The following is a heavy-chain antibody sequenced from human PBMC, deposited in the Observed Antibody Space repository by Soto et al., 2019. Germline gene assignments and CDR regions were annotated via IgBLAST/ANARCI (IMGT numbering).Heavy chain of an antibody. V-gene: IGHV3-7*01. J-gene: IGHJ6*03. CDR1: GFTISSYW. CDR3: ASLGSSSWSYYYHYYMDV. Sequence: PGGSLRLSCAASGFTISSYWMSWVRQAPGKGLEWVANIKQDGSEKYYVDSAKGRFTISRDNAKNSLYLQMNSLRAEDTAVYYCASLGSSSWSYYYHYYMDVWGKGTTVTVSS. CDR2: IKQDGSEK. D-gene: IGHD6-13*01.